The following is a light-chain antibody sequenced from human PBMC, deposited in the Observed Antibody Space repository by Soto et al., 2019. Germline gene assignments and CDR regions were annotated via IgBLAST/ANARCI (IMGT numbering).Light chain of an antibody. V-gene: IGKV3D-20*02. CDR1: QSVSSGH. CDR2: GAC. J-gene: IGKJ1*01. Sequence: DTVLTHAPATLSFSQGHRPYLSCRASQSVSSGHLAWYQKKPGQAPRLLIDGACSRATGIPGRCSGSGSGTDFTLTISRLEPEDFADYYCQQRSNWWTFGQGTRVEI. CDR3: QQRSNWWT.